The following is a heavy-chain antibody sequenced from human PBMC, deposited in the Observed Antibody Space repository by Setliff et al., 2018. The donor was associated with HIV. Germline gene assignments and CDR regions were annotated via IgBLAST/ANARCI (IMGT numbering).Heavy chain of an antibody. CDR2: ISPDNGNT. V-gene: IGHV1-18*04. CDR3: VRDRELRTTRSLDF. Sequence: ASVKVSCKASGYIFLNYDITWVRQAPGQGLEWMGWISPDNGNTNYAQKIEGRVILTTDKSTNTVEMEPRSLRSDDTAVYYCVRDRELRTTRSLDFWGPGTLVTVSS. J-gene: IGHJ4*02. CDR1: GYIFLNYD. D-gene: IGHD1-1*01.